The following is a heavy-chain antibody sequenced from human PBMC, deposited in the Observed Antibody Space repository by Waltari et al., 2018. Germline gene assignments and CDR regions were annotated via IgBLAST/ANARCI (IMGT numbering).Heavy chain of an antibody. CDR3: AIKNSSYYYMDV. CDR1: GSSSSSGYY. J-gene: IGHJ6*03. CDR2: IYHSGST. V-gene: IGHV4-38-2*01. Sequence: QVQLQESGPGLVKPSETLSLTCSVSGSSSSSGYYWGWIRQPPGKGLEYIASIYHSGSTYYNPSLRSRVTISVDTSKNLFSLKLSSVTAADTAVYYCAIKNSSYYYMDVWGKGTTVTVSS. D-gene: IGHD5-18*01.